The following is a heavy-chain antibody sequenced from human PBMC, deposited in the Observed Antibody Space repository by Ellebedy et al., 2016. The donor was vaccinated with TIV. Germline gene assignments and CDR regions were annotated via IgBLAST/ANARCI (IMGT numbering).Heavy chain of an antibody. Sequence: GGSLRLSCAASGFTVSNTYMGWVRQAPGKGLDWVSVIYSGGSTYYVDSVKGRFIISRDNTKNTLFLQMNSLRAEDTAVYYCVTPGVYVGWFDQWGQGTLVIVSS. CDR2: IYSGGST. CDR1: GFTVSNTY. V-gene: IGHV3-53*01. J-gene: IGHJ5*02. CDR3: VTPGVYVGWFDQ. D-gene: IGHD2-8*01.